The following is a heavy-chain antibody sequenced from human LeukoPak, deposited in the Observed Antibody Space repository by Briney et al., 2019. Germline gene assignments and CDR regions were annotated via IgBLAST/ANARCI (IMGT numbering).Heavy chain of an antibody. CDR3: AKGVGSYSYGEFDY. V-gene: IGHV3-30*18. CDR2: ISYDGSNK. CDR1: GFTFSSYG. Sequence: GGSLRLSCAASGFTFSSYGMHWVRQAPGKGLEWVAVISYDGSNKYYADSVKGRFTISRDNSKNTLYLQMNSLRAEDTAVYYCAKGVGSYSYGEFDYWGQGTLVTVSS. D-gene: IGHD5-18*01. J-gene: IGHJ4*02.